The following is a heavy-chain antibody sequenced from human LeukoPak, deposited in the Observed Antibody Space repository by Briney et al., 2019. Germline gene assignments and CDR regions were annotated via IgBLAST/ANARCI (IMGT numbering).Heavy chain of an antibody. CDR2: IYHSGST. CDR3: ASKTVFPDAFDI. Sequence: PSETLSLTCAVSGGSISSGGYSWSWIRQPPGKGLEWIGYIYHSGSTYYNPSLKSRVTISVDRSKNQFSLKLSSVTAADTAVYYCASKTVFPDAFDIWGQGTMVTVSS. D-gene: IGHD2-21*01. V-gene: IGHV4-30-2*01. J-gene: IGHJ3*02. CDR1: GGSISSGGYS.